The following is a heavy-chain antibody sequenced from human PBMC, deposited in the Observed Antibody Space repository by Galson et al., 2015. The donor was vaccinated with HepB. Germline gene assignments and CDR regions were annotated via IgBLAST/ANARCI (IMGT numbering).Heavy chain of an antibody. CDR2: IWYDGSNK. CDR1: GFTFSRYG. V-gene: IGHV3-33*01. J-gene: IGHJ4*02. CDR3: ARASYSSFYDYVDS. D-gene: IGHD3-22*01. Sequence: SLRLSCAASGFTFSRYGMHWVRQAPGKGLEWVAVIWYDGSNKYYVDVVEGRFTISRDNSKNTVYLQMNSLRAEDTAIYYCARASYSSFYDYVDSYGQGTLVTVSS.